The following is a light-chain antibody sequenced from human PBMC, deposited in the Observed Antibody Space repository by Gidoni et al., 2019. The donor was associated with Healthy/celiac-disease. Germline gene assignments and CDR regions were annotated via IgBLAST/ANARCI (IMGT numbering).Light chain of an antibody. CDR3: QQRSNWPPET. J-gene: IGKJ5*01. CDR1: QSVSSY. CDR2: DAS. V-gene: IGKV3-11*01. Sequence: EIVLTQSPATLSLSPGERATLSCRASQSVSSYLAWYQQKPGQAPRLLIYDASNRATGIPAPLSGSGSGTDFTLTISSLEPEDFAVYYCQQRSNWPPETFGQGTRLEIK.